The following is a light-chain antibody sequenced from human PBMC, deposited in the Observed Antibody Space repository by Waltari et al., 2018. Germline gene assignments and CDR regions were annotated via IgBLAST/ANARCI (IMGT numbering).Light chain of an antibody. V-gene: IGLV4-69*01. CDR3: QTGGHGTWV. J-gene: IGLJ3*02. CDR2: VSSDGSH. Sequence: RPGRSPRVVRRVSSDGSHGKGEEIPGRFSGSSSGAERYRTVSGRQSEDEADYYCQTGGHGTWVFGGGTKLTVL.